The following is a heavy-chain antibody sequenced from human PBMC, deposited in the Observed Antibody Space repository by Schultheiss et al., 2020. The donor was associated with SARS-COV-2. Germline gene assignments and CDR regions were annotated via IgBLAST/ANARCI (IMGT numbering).Heavy chain of an antibody. D-gene: IGHD7-27*01. CDR2: INSDGSST. Sequence: GGSLRLSCAASGFTFSSYWMHWVRQAPGKGLVWVSRINSDGSSTSYADSVKGRFTISRDNAKNTVSLQMNSLRPEDTAVYYCATDWNWGGGGWGQGTLVTVSS. CDR1: GFTFSSYW. J-gene: IGHJ4*02. V-gene: IGHV3-74*01. CDR3: ATDWNWGGGG.